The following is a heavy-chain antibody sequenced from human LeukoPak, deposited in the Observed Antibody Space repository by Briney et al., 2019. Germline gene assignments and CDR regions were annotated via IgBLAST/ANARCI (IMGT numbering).Heavy chain of an antibody. D-gene: IGHD3-10*01. V-gene: IGHV1-69*04. CDR3: ARGGKPYYYGSGYFDY. CDR1: GGVFTTYA. CDR2: IIPILGIA. Sequence: SVKVSCKASGGVFTTYAISWVRQAPGQGLEWMGRIIPILGIANYAQKFQGRVTITADKSTSTAYMELSSLRSEDTAVYYCARGGKPYYYGSGYFDYWGQGTLVTVSS. J-gene: IGHJ4*02.